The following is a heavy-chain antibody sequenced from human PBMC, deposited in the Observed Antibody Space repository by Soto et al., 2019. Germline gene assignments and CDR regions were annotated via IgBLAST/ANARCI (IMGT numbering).Heavy chain of an antibody. Sequence: QVQLVQSGAEVKKPGASVKVSCTASGYTFTSYYVHWVRQAPGQGLEWMGMVYPSGGTTKYAQKFQGRVAVIADASTSTVYVELHSLRSDDTAVYYCATTMTMPWYFDYWGQGTLVSVSS. CDR2: VYPSGGTT. J-gene: IGHJ4*02. D-gene: IGHD4-17*01. V-gene: IGHV1-46*01. CDR1: GYTFTSYY. CDR3: ATTMTMPWYFDY.